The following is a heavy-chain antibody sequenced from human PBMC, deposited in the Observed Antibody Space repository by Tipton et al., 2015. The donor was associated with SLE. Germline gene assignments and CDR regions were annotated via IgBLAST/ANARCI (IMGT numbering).Heavy chain of an antibody. CDR1: GGYITSDIYY. CDR2: VYESGTT. V-gene: IGHV4-39*07. J-gene: IGHJ6*02. D-gene: IGHD2-15*01. CDR3: ARVVTVVATHYYDMDG. Sequence: TLSLTCFVSGGYITSDIYYWGWIRQPPGKGLEWIGSVYESGTTYYNPSLKSRVTMSVDTSKTQFSLKLSSLTAADTAVYYCARVVTVVATHYYDMDGWGQGTTVTVSS.